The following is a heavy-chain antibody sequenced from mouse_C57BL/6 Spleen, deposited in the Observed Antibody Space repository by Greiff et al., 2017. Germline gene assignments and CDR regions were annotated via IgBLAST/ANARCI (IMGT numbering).Heavy chain of an antibody. D-gene: IGHD1-1*01. CDR3: ARLTTVVPPWFAY. J-gene: IGHJ3*01. CDR2: ISDGGSYT. Sequence: EVKLVESGGGLVKPGGSLKLSCAASGFTFSSYAMSWVRQTPEKRLEWVATISDGGSYTYYPDNVKGRFTLSRDNAKNNLYLQMSHLKSEDTAMYYCARLTTVVPPWFAYWGQGTLVTVSA. CDR1: GFTFSSYA. V-gene: IGHV5-4*03.